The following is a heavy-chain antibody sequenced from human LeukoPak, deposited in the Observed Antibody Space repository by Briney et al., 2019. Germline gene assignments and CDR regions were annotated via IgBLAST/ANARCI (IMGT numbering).Heavy chain of an antibody. CDR1: GGSFSGYY. CDR3: ARLYGSGSYSPYYYYYYMDV. CDR2: INHSGST. D-gene: IGHD3-10*01. Sequence: PSETLSLTCAVYGGSFSGYYWSWIGQPPGKGLEWIGEINHSGSTNYNPSLKSRVTISVDTSKNQFSLKLSSVTAADTAVYYCARLYGSGSYSPYYYYYYMDVWGKGTTVTISS. J-gene: IGHJ6*03. V-gene: IGHV4-34*01.